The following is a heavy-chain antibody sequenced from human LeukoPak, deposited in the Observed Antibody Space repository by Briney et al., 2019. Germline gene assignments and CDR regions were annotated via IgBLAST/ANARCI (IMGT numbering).Heavy chain of an antibody. D-gene: IGHD3-10*01. J-gene: IGHJ4*02. V-gene: IGHV4-59*12. CDR2: VYYSGST. CDR1: GGSISSYY. CDR3: ARGSYYGSGSYPY. Sequence: SSETLSLTCTVSGGSISSYYWSWIRQPPGKGLEWIGYVYYSGSTNYNPSLKSRVTISVDTSKNHFSLKLSSVTAADTAVYYCARGSYYGSGSYPYWGQGTLVTVSS.